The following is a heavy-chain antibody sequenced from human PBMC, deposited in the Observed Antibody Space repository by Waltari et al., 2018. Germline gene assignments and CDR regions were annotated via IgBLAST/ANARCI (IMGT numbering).Heavy chain of an antibody. V-gene: IGHV4-61*02. J-gene: IGHJ4*02. Sequence: QVQLQESGPGLVKPSQTLSLTCTVSGGSISSGSYYWSWIRQPAGKGLEWIGRIYTIGSTNYNPSLKSRVTISVDTSKNQFSLKLSSVTAADTAVYYCARDGGSYYEYYFDYWGQGTLVTVSS. D-gene: IGHD1-26*01. CDR2: IYTIGST. CDR1: GGSISSGSYY. CDR3: ARDGGSYYEYYFDY.